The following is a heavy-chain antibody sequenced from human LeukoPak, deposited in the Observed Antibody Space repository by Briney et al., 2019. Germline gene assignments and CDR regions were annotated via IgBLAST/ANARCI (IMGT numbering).Heavy chain of an antibody. J-gene: IGHJ4*02. CDR1: GYTFTGYY. CDR3: ARPPRHDYDDYGFDY. V-gene: IGHV1-2*02. D-gene: IGHD4-17*01. Sequence: ASVKVSCKPSGYTFTGYYIHWVRQAPGQGLEWMGWINPNSGDTNYAQKFQGRVTMTTDTSISTAYMDLSRLRSDDTAVYYCARPPRHDYDDYGFDYWGQGTLVTVSS. CDR2: INPNSGDT.